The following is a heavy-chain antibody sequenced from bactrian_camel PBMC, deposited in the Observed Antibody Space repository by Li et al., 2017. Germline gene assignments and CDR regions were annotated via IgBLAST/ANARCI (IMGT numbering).Heavy chain of an antibody. V-gene: IGHV3S57*01. CDR1: GHTCRMYC. CDR2: LASDGST. D-gene: IGHD4*01. J-gene: IGHJ6*01. Sequence: HVQLVESGGGLVQAGGPLRLSCGSSSGHTCRMYCMAWFRLAPGKEREGVVALASDGSTWYADSVKGRFTISKDDLKDTLYLQMNSLKPEDTAMYYCAAGCTEVWSDYVVTETDFAYWGQGTQVTVS. CDR3: AAGCTEVWSDYVVTETDFAY.